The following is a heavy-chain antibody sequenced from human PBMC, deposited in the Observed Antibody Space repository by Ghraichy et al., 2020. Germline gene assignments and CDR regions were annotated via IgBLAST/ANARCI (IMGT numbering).Heavy chain of an antibody. Sequence: SETLSLTCTVSGGSISSYYWSWIRQPPGKGLEWIGYIYYSGSTNYNPSLKSRVTISVDTSKNQFSLKLSSVTAADTAVYYCARVIGQMGVYWFDPWGQGTLVTVSS. CDR1: GGSISSYY. J-gene: IGHJ5*02. CDR2: IYYSGST. CDR3: ARVIGQMGVYWFDP. V-gene: IGHV4-59*01. D-gene: IGHD3-16*01.